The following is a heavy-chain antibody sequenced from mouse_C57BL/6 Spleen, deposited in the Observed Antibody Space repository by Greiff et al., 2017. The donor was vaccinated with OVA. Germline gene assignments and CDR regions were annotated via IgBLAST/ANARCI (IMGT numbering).Heavy chain of an antibody. J-gene: IGHJ4*01. CDR3: ARGGYYYGSSYGGDYAMDY. Sequence: EVKVVESGPELVKPGASVKIPCKASGYTFTDYNMDWVKQSHGKSLEWIGDINPNNGGTIYNQKFKGKATLTVDKSSSTAYMELRSLTSEDTAVYYCARGGYYYGSSYGGDYAMDYWGQGTSVTVSS. CDR2: INPNNGGT. V-gene: IGHV1-18*01. D-gene: IGHD1-1*01. CDR1: GYTFTDYN.